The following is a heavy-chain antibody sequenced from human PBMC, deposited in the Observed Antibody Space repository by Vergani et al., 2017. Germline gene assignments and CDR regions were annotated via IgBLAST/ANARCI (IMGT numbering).Heavy chain of an antibody. CDR2: ISGSGVSA. V-gene: IGHV3-23*01. CDR3: AKQYFGSGNYRFDY. D-gene: IGHD3-10*01. Sequence: EVQLLESGGGLVQPGGSLRLTCAASEFTFSNYAMNWVRQAPGKGLEWVSGISGSGVSAYYTYSVKGRFTISRDNSKNMLFLQMNNLRTEDTAIDYCAKQYFGSGNYRFDYWGQGTLVTVSS. CDR1: EFTFSNYA. J-gene: IGHJ4*02.